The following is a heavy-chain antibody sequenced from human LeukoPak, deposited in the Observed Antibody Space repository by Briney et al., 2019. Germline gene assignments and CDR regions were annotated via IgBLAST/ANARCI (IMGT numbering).Heavy chain of an antibody. Sequence: SETLSLTCTVSGDSITGYYWSWIRQPPGKGLEWIGYIYYSGSTNYNPSLKSRVTISVDTSKNQFSLKLSSVTAADTAVYYCARAGYGGTGYWGQGTLVTVSS. J-gene: IGHJ4*02. V-gene: IGHV4-59*08. CDR1: GDSITGYY. CDR2: IYYSGST. CDR3: ARAGYGGTGY. D-gene: IGHD4-23*01.